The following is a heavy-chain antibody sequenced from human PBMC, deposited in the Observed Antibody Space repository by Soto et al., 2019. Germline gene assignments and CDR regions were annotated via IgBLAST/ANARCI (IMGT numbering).Heavy chain of an antibody. J-gene: IGHJ3*02. D-gene: IGHD6-13*01. CDR2: ISSSSSYT. CDR1: GFTCSDYY. CDR3: AREGSSWYRGALDI. V-gene: IGHV3-11*06. Sequence: QVQLVESGGGLVKPGGSLRLSCAASGFTCSDYYMSWFRQAPGNGLEWDSYISSSSSYTNYADSVKVRFNISRDNTKNALYLQMNSLRAEDTAVYYCAREGSSWYRGALDIWVHGTMVTVS.